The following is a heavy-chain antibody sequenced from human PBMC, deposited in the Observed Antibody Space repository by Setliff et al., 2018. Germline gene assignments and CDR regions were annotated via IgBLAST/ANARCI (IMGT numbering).Heavy chain of an antibody. J-gene: IGHJ5*02. D-gene: IGHD2-2*01. CDR3: ARGYCNSAGCFFAGWFDP. V-gene: IGHV4-4*07. CDR2: IYTTGST. Sequence: SETLSLTCTVSGDSIRNYHWSWFRQPPGSRLEWIGYIYTTGSTSYNPSLKSRVTMSVDTSKNQFSLRLSSVTAADTAVYYCARGYCNSAGCFFAGWFDPWGQGTLVTVSS. CDR1: GDSIRNYH.